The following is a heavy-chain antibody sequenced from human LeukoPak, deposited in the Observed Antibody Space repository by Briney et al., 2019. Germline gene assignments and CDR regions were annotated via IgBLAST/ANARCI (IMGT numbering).Heavy chain of an antibody. CDR1: GFTVSSNY. Sequence: GGSLRLSCAASGFTVSSNYMSWVRQAPGKGLEWVPVIYSGGSTYYADSVKGRFTTSRDNSKNTLYLQMNSLRAEDTAVYYCAREPYSSSPFDIWGQGTMVTVSS. J-gene: IGHJ3*02. CDR3: AREPYSSSPFDI. CDR2: IYSGGST. D-gene: IGHD6-13*01. V-gene: IGHV3-66*01.